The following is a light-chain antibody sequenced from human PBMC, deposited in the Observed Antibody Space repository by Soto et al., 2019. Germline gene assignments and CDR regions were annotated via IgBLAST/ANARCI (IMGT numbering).Light chain of an antibody. CDR2: AAS. J-gene: IGKJ1*01. CDR3: QQGSSFPWT. V-gene: IGKV1-12*01. Sequence: DIQMTQSPSSVSASVGDRVTITCRASQDIDSWLAWYQQTPGKAPKLLIYAASSLQSGVPSRFSGSGSGTDFTFTISSMQTEDFATYYCQQGSSFPWTFGQGTKVDI. CDR1: QDIDSW.